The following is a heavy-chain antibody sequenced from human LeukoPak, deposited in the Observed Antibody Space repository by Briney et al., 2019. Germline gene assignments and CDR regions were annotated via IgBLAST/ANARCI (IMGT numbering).Heavy chain of an antibody. D-gene: IGHD5/OR15-5a*01. CDR1: GGSISSNY. CDR3: ARALSTYHYYYMDV. CDR2: IYYSGGT. Sequence: SETLSLTCTVSGGSISSNYWSWIRQPPGKGLEWIGYIYYSGGTNYNPSLKSRVTISVDTSKNQFSLKLSSVTAADTAVYYCARALSTYHYYYMDVWGKGTTVTVSS. V-gene: IGHV4-59*01. J-gene: IGHJ6*03.